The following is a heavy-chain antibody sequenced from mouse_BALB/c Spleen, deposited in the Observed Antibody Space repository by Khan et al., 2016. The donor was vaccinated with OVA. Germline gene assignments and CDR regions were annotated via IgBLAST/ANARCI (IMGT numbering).Heavy chain of an antibody. CDR3: ATSGNYGGNYYCGMDY. CDR1: DYTFTTYW. J-gene: IGHJ4*01. V-gene: IGHV1-7*01. CDR2: INPNTGYN. D-gene: IGHD1-1*01. Sequence: QVQLQQSGAELAKPGASVKMSCKASDYTFTTYWMHWIKQRPGQGLEWIGYINPNTGYNECEQKFKDKATLTADKSSSTAYMQLSSLTYEDSAVSYCATSGNYGGNYYCGMDYWGQGTSVTVSS.